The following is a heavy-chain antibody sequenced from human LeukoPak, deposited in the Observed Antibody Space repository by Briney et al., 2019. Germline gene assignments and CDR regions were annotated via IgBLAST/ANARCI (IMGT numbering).Heavy chain of an antibody. D-gene: IGHD5-24*01. Sequence: SETLSLTCAVYGSFSDHSWSWVRQPPGKGLEWIGEIDEKRRTSYSPSLTSRVTMSVDTSKNQFSLKLSSVTAADTAVYFCARHPRRDTYASDSXGQGKLXTVSS. CDR3: ARHPRRDTYASDS. V-gene: IGHV4-34*01. CDR2: IDEKRRT. CDR1: GSFSDHS. J-gene: IGHJ4*02.